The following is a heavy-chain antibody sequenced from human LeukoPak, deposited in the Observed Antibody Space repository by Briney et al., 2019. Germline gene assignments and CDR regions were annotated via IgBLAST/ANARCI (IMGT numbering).Heavy chain of an antibody. Sequence: QAGGSLRLSCAASGFTFSSYWMNWARQAPGKGLEWVAVISYDGSNKYYADSVKGRFTISRDNSKNTLYLQMNSLRAEDTAVYYCARGVGAAAIIPEYFQHWGQGTLVTVSS. J-gene: IGHJ1*01. CDR1: GFTFSSYW. CDR2: ISYDGSNK. CDR3: ARGVGAAAIIPEYFQH. V-gene: IGHV3-30-3*01. D-gene: IGHD6-13*01.